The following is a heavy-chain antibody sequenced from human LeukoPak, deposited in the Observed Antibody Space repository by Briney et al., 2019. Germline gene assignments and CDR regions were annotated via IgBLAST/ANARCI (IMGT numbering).Heavy chain of an antibody. CDR2: IHYSARI. J-gene: IGHJ5*02. CDR1: GYSISSGYY. Sequence: PSETLSLTCSVSGYSISSGYYWGWIRQPPGKGLEWIGSIHYSARIYYNPSLKSRLTISPDTSKNQFSLKLTSVTAADTAVYYCTREVRSAWASFDPWGQGTLVIVSS. V-gene: IGHV4-38-2*02. CDR3: TREVRSAWASFDP. D-gene: IGHD1-26*01.